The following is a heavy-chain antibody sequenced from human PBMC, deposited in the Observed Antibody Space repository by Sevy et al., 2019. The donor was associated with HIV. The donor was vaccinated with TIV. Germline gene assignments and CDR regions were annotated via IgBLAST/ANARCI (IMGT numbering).Heavy chain of an antibody. J-gene: IGHJ4*02. D-gene: IGHD6-25*01. V-gene: IGHV3-48*02. CDR1: GFSFNYHN. Sequence: GGSLRLSCAASGFSFNYHNMNWVRRAPGKGLEWISYHSNSGSTTDLADSVRGRFTISRDNAKNSLFLEMDNLTDEDTAVYYCAREGNRERQTIPLDSWGRGIQVTVSS. CDR2: HSNSGSTT. CDR3: AREGNRERQTIPLDS.